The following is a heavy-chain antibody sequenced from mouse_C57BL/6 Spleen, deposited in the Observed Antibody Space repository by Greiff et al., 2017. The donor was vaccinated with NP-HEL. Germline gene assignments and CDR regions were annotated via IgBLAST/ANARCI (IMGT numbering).Heavy chain of an antibody. Sequence: LMESGTVLARPGASVKMFCKTSGYTFPSYWMHWVKQRPGQGLEWIGAIYPGNSDTSYNQKFKGKAKLTAGTSASPAYMELSSLTNEDSAVYYCTRETYYYGSSYFDDWGQGTTLTVSS. CDR1: GYTFPSYW. D-gene: IGHD1-1*01. CDR3: TRETYYYGSSYFDD. CDR2: IYPGNSDT. V-gene: IGHV1-5*01. J-gene: IGHJ2*01.